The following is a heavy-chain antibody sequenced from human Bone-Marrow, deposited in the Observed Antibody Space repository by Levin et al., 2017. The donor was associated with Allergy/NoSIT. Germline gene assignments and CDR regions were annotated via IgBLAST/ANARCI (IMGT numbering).Heavy chain of an antibody. V-gene: IGHV2-5*02. CDR3: ARGGGFCISTSCLDY. CDR1: GFSLSTSGVG. Sequence: SGPTLVKPTQTLTLTCTFSGFSLSTSGVGVGWIRQPPGKALEWLSVTFWDDDKRYKPSLRSRLSITKDTSKNQVVLTMTNMDPVDTATYYCARGGGFCISTSCLDYWGQGTLVTVSS. CDR2: TFWDDDK. D-gene: IGHD2-2*01. J-gene: IGHJ4*02.